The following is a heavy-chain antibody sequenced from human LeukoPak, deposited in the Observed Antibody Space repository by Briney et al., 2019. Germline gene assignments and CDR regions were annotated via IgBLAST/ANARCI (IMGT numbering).Heavy chain of an antibody. V-gene: IGHV4-59*13. CDR1: GASFSSYY. CDR3: ARDEHGDFQGFDY. CDR2: IHYRGTT. J-gene: IGHJ4*02. D-gene: IGHD4-17*01. Sequence: SETLSLTCTVSGASFSSYYWNWIRQSRGKGLEWLGNIHYRGTTNYNPSLKNRVTLSLDTSKSQFVLKVTSVTAADTAVYYCARDEHGDFQGFDYWGQGTRVTVSS.